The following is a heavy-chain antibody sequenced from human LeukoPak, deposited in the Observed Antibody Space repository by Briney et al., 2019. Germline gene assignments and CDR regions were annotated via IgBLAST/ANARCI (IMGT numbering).Heavy chain of an antibody. CDR1: GFTVGDNC. CDR3: ARVAAAGTEYFDF. Sequence: PGGSLRLSCAASGFTVGDNCMSWVRQAPGKGLEWVSLVYIDDSTFYPDSVEGRFTIFRDNSKNTLYLQINNLRAEDTAVYYCARVAAAGTEYFDFWGQGTLVTVSS. V-gene: IGHV3-53*01. CDR2: VYIDDST. J-gene: IGHJ4*02. D-gene: IGHD6-13*01.